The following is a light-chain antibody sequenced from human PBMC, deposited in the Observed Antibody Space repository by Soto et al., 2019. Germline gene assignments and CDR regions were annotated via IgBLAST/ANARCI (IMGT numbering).Light chain of an antibody. CDR1: QSVLYSSNNKNY. Sequence: DIVMTQSPDSLAVSLGERATINCKSSQSVLYSSNNKNYLAWYQQRPGQPPKLLIYWAPTRESGVPDRFSGSGSGTDFTLTISSLQAEDVAAYYCQQYYSSPLTFGGGTKVDIK. CDR2: WAP. V-gene: IGKV4-1*01. J-gene: IGKJ4*01. CDR3: QQYYSSPLT.